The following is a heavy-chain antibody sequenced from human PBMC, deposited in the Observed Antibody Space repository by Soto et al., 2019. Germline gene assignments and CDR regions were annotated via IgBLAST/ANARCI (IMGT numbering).Heavy chain of an antibody. J-gene: IGHJ4*02. V-gene: IGHV1-2*04. CDR3: VIQCSGVVY. CDR1: GYSFTGNS. CDR2: INPNNGGT. D-gene: IGHD2-15*01. Sequence: QVHLVQSGAEVKKPGASVRVSCKASGYSFTGNSMHWVRQAPGQGLEWMGWINPNNGGTNYAQRFRGWVTMTRDTFVSTAYMDLNRLKSDDTAVSYCVIQCSGVVYWGQGTLVTVSS.